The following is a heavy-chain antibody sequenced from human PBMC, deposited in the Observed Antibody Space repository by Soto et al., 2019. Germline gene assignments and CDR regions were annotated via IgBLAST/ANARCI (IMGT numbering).Heavy chain of an antibody. V-gene: IGHV1-69*02. D-gene: IGHD3-10*01. CDR2: TIPMLGMA. Sequence: QVQLVQSGAEVKKPGSSVKVSCTASGDTFSFYTISWVRQAPGQGLEWMGRTIPMLGMADYSQKFQGWMTISADKSTSTVYMFLPSLRSEDTGVYYCATNDGSGSTAFDYWGQGTLVTVSS. CDR3: ATNDGSGSTAFDY. CDR1: GDTFSFYT. J-gene: IGHJ4*02.